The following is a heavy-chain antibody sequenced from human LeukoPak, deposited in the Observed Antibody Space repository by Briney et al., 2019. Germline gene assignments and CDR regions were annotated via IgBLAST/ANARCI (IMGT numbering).Heavy chain of an antibody. D-gene: IGHD3-3*01. Sequence: SETLSLTCAVSGYSISSGYYWGWIRQPPGKGLEWIGSINHSGSTNYNPSLKSRVTISVDTSKNQFSLKLSSVTAADTAVYYCARGLVYDFWSGYYYNWFDPWGQGTLVTVSS. CDR1: GYSISSGYY. V-gene: IGHV4-38-2*01. CDR2: INHSGST. J-gene: IGHJ5*02. CDR3: ARGLVYDFWSGYYYNWFDP.